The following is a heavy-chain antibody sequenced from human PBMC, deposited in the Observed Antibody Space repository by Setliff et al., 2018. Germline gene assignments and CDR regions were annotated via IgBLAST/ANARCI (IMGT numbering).Heavy chain of an antibody. Sequence: SSETLSLTCTVSGYSISSGYYWGWIRQPPGKGLEWIGNINYSGNSNYIPSLKSRVTISVDTPKNQFSLKLSSVTAADTAVYYCARDTRVRDSSSVPSDTFDIWGRGTMVTVSS. D-gene: IGHD2-15*01. J-gene: IGHJ3*02. CDR3: ARDTRVRDSSSVPSDTFDI. V-gene: IGHV4-38-2*02. CDR1: GYSISSGYY. CDR2: INYSGNS.